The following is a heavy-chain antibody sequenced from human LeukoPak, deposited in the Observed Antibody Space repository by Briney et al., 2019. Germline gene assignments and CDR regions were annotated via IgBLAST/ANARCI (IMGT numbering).Heavy chain of an antibody. Sequence: GGSLRLSCAASGFTFSSYAMHWARQAPGKGLEWVAVISYDGSNKYYADSVKGRFTISRDNSKNTLYLQMNSLRAEDTAVYYCAKPTYSLPYYFDYWGQGTLVTVSS. J-gene: IGHJ4*02. CDR2: ISYDGSNK. V-gene: IGHV3-30-3*01. CDR3: AKPTYSLPYYFDY. CDR1: GFTFSSYA. D-gene: IGHD2-21*01.